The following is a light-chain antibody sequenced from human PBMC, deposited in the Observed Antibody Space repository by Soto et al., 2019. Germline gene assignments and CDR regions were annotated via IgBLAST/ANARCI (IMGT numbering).Light chain of an antibody. CDR3: QQYNNLPPYT. Sequence: EIVMTQSPATLSVSPGERATLSCRASQSVGSDLAWYQQRPGQAPRLVIFGASTRATGIPARFSGSGSGTEFPLTFSSLQSEDLAVYYCQQYNNLPPYTFGQGTKLEIK. V-gene: IGKV3-15*01. CDR1: QSVGSD. CDR2: GAS. J-gene: IGKJ2*01.